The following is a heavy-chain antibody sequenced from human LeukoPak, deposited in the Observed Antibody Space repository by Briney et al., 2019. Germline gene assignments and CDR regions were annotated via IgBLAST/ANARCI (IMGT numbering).Heavy chain of an antibody. Sequence: PGGALRLSCATSGFTFSSYWMHWVRQAPGKGLVWVSRIKSDGSTRYADSVKGRFTVSRDNAKNKVSLQMNSLRAEDTGVYYCARAPSEIGGYYPEYFRHWGQGTLVIVSS. CDR3: ARAPSEIGGYYPEYFRH. V-gene: IGHV3-74*01. D-gene: IGHD3-22*01. J-gene: IGHJ1*01. CDR2: IKSDGST. CDR1: GFTFSSYW.